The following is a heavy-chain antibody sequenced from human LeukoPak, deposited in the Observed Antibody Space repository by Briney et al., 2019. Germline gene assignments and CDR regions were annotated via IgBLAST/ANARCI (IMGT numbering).Heavy chain of an antibody. J-gene: IGHJ5*02. D-gene: IGHD1-14*01. CDR3: ARESTANWFDP. CDR2: INHSGST. V-gene: IGHV4-34*01. Sequence: SQTLSLTCAVYGGSFSGYYWSWIRQPPGKGLEWIGEINHSGSTNYNPSLKSRVTISVDTSKNQFSLKLSSVTAADTAVYYCARESTANWFDPWGQGTLVTVSS. CDR1: GGSFSGYY.